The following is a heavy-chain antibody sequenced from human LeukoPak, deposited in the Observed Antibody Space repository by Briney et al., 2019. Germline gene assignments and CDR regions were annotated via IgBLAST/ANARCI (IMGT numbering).Heavy chain of an antibody. Sequence: PGRSLRLSCAASGFTFSSYGMHWVRQAPGKGLEWVAVISYDGSNKYYADSVKGQFTISRDNSKNTLYMQMNSLRAEDTAVYYCAKDAVWFGELLGEDWFDPWGQGTLVTVSS. CDR2: ISYDGSNK. J-gene: IGHJ5*02. D-gene: IGHD3-10*01. CDR3: AKDAVWFGELLGEDWFDP. V-gene: IGHV3-30*18. CDR1: GFTFSSYG.